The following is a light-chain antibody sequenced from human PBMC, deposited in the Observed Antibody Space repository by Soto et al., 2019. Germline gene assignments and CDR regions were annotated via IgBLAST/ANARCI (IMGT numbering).Light chain of an antibody. V-gene: IGKV3-15*01. J-gene: IGKJ2*01. Sequence: EIVMTQSPATLPVSPGERATLSCRASQSVSSNLAWYQQKPGQAPRLLIYGASTRATGIPARFSGSGSGTEYTLTLSSLQSEDFSVYYCQQYNNWLETFGQGTKVDIK. CDR1: QSVSSN. CDR3: QQYNNWLET. CDR2: GAS.